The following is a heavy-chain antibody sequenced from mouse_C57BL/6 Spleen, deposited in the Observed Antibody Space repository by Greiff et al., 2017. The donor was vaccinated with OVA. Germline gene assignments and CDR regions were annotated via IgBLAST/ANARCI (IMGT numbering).Heavy chain of an antibody. CDR1: GYTFTSYG. Sequence: QVQLQQSGAELARPGASVKLSCKASGYTFTSYGISWVKQRTGQGLEWIGEIYPRSGNTYYNEKFKGKATLTADKSSSTAYMELRSLTSEDSAVYFCARWMGYGSSFYAMDYWGQGTSVTVSS. J-gene: IGHJ4*01. CDR2: IYPRSGNT. D-gene: IGHD1-1*01. V-gene: IGHV1-81*01. CDR3: ARWMGYGSSFYAMDY.